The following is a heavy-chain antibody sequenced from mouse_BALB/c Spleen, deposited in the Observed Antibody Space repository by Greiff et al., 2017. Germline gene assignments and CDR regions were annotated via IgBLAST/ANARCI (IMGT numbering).Heavy chain of an antibody. J-gene: IGHJ4*01. Sequence: EVQGVESGGGLVKPGGSLKLSCAASGFTFSSYAMSWVRQTPEKRLEWVASISSGGSTYSPDSVKGRFTISRDNARNSLYLQMSSRRSEDTAMYYCARVGEGDAMDYWGQGTSVTVSS. V-gene: IGHV5-6-5*01. CDR2: ISSGGST. D-gene: IGHD3-3*01. CDR3: ARVGEGDAMDY. CDR1: GFTFSSYA.